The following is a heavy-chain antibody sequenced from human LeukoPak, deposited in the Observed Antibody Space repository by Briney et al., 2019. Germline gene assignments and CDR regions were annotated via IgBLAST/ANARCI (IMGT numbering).Heavy chain of an antibody. Sequence: PGGSLRLSCAASGFTFSSYAMRWVRQAPGKGLEWVSAISGSGGSTYYADSVKGRFTISRDNSKNTLYLQMNSLRAEDTAVYYCAKHYCSDTSCSVYSFDSWGQGTLVTVSS. J-gene: IGHJ4*02. V-gene: IGHV3-23*01. CDR1: GFTFSSYA. D-gene: IGHD2-2*01. CDR2: ISGSGGST. CDR3: AKHYCSDTSCSVYSFDS.